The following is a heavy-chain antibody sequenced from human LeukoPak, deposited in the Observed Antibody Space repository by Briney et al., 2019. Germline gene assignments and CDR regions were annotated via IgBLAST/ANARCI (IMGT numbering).Heavy chain of an antibody. D-gene: IGHD3-10*01. V-gene: IGHV3-7*01. CDR2: VKQDGSEK. Sequence: GGSLRLSCAASGFTFSSYWMSWVRQAPGKGLEWVANVKQDGSEKYYVDSVKGRFTISRDNAKNSLYLQMNSLRAEDTAVYYCARSGIGDGLYVDYWGQGTLVTVSS. CDR1: GFTFSSYW. CDR3: ARSGIGDGLYVDY. J-gene: IGHJ4*02.